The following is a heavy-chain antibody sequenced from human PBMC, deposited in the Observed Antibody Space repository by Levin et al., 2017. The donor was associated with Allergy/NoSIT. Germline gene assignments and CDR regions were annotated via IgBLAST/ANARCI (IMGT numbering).Heavy chain of an antibody. J-gene: IGHJ5*02. CDR1: GGSISSSSYY. CDR2: IYYSGST. CDR3: ARPRVAAAGTGTHNWFDP. Sequence: SETLSLTCTVSGGSISSSSYYWGWIRQPPGKGLEWIGSIYYSGSTYYNPSLKSRVTISVDTSKNQFSLKLSSVTAADTAVYYCARPRVAAAGTGTHNWFDPWGQGTLVTVSS. V-gene: IGHV4-39*01. D-gene: IGHD6-13*01.